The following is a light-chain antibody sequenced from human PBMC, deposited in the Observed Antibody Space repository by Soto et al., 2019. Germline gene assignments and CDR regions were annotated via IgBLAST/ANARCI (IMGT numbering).Light chain of an antibody. CDR2: DVS. CDR3: SSYTSSSTVV. J-gene: IGLJ2*01. V-gene: IGLV2-14*01. CDR1: SSDVGTYNY. Sequence: QSVLTQPASVSGSPGQSITISCTGSSSDVGTYNYVSWYQQHAGKVPKLMIYDVSNRPSGISDRFSGSKSGNTASLTISGLQAEDEADYYCSSYTSSSTVVFGGGTTLTVL.